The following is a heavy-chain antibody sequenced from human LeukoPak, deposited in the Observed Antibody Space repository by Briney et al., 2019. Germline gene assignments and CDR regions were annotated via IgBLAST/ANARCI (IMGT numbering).Heavy chain of an antibody. J-gene: IGHJ4*02. CDR3: ARDYDAGTLDY. CDR1: GGSISSSSYY. V-gene: IGHV4-39*07. Sequence: SETLSLTCTVSGGSISSSSYYWGWIRQPPGKVLEWIGSIYYSGSTYYNPSLKSRVTISVDTSKNQFSLKLSSVTAADTAVYYCARDYDAGTLDYWGQGTLVTVSS. D-gene: IGHD3-3*01. CDR2: IYYSGST.